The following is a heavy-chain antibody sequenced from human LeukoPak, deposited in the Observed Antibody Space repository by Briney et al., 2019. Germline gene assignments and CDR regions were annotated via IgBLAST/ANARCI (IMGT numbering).Heavy chain of an antibody. CDR3: ARGSRIAVAPLGY. Sequence: GGSLRLSCAASGFTFSSYGMHWVRQAPGKGLEWVAVILSDGSKEFYTDSVKGRFTISRDNSKNTLYLQMNSLRAEDTAVYYCARGSRIAVAPLGYWGQGTLVTVSS. CDR2: ILSDGSKE. J-gene: IGHJ4*02. CDR1: GFTFSSYG. V-gene: IGHV3-33*01. D-gene: IGHD6-19*01.